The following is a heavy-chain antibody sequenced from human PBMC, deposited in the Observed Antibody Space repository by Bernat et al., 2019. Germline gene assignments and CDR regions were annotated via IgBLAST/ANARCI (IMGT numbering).Heavy chain of an antibody. D-gene: IGHD1/OR15-1a*01. CDR2: FSGNGPTT. CDR3: AKDRAGGEHSYGMDV. Sequence: EVQLVESGGGLVQPGGSLRLSCVASGFTFRIYAMNWVRQAPGKGLEWVSVFSGNGPTTYYADSVKGRFTISRDNSKNTLYLQMNSLRAEDTATYYCAKDRAGGEHSYGMDVWGPGTTVTVSS. CDR1: GFTFRIYA. J-gene: IGHJ6*02. V-gene: IGHV3-23*04.